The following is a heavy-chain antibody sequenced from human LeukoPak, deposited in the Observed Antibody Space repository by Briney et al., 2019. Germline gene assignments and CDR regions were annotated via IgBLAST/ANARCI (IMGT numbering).Heavy chain of an antibody. CDR3: ARGRKNYYDSSGYYFDY. V-gene: IGHV4-34*01. D-gene: IGHD3-22*01. CDR1: GGSFSGYY. Sequence: SETLSLTCAVYGGSFSGYYWSWIRQPPGKGLEWIGEINHSGSTNYNPSLKSRVTISVDTSKNQFSLELSSVTAADTAVYYCARGRKNYYDSSGYYFDYWGQGTLVTVSS. J-gene: IGHJ4*02. CDR2: INHSGST.